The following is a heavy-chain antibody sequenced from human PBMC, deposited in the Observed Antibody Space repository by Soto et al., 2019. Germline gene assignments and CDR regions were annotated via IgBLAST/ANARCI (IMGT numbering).Heavy chain of an antibody. Sequence: GGSLRLSCAASGFTFSSCAMSWVRQAPGKGLEWVSDIIDSGGSTYYADSVKGRFTISRDNSKSTLYLQMNSLRAEDTALYYCAKGRSYYYYYGVDGWGQGTTVTVSS. J-gene: IGHJ6*02. CDR3: AKGRSYYYYYGVDG. V-gene: IGHV3-23*01. CDR2: IIDSGGST. CDR1: GFTFSSCA.